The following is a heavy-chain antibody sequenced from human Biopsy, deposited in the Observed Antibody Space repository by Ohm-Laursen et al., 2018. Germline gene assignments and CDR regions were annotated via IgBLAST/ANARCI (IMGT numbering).Heavy chain of an antibody. CDR2: IYNDVST. V-gene: IGHV4-61*01. Sequence: TLSFTCTVSADSVSSGSYGWSWSRQPPGKGLASIGNIYNDVSTKYNPSLRSRVTISADKPANQFSLKLRSETAADTAVYYCARGYAGLYEAFDFWGQGTVVTVAS. CDR3: ARGYAGLYEAFDF. CDR1: ADSVSSGSYG. D-gene: IGHD5-18*01. J-gene: IGHJ3*01.